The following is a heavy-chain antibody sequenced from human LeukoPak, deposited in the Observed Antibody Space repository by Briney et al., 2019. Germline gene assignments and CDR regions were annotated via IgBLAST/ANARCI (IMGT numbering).Heavy chain of an antibody. Sequence: SETLSLTCTVSGGSISSYYWSWIRQPAGKGLEWIGRIYTSGSTDYNPSLKSRVTISLDTSKNQFSLELSSVTAADTAVYYCARRRYVSASYFDYWGQGTLVTVSS. J-gene: IGHJ4*02. CDR2: IYTSGST. CDR1: GGSISSYY. CDR3: ARRRYVSASYFDY. D-gene: IGHD3-10*01. V-gene: IGHV4-4*07.